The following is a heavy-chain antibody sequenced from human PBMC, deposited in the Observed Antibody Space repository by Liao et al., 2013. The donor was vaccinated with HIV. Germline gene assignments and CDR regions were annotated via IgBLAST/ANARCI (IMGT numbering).Heavy chain of an antibody. CDR3: ARISYGDSGWAFDI. CDR2: IYHSGST. D-gene: IGHD4-17*01. J-gene: IGHJ3*02. V-gene: IGHV4-30-2*01. CDR1: GGSISSGGYS. Sequence: QLQESGSGLVKPSQTLSLTCAVSGGSISSGGYSWSWIRQPPGKGLEWIGYIYHSGSTYYNPSLKSRVTISVDRSKNQFSLKLSSVTAADTAVYYCARISYGDSGWAFDIWGQGTMVTVSS.